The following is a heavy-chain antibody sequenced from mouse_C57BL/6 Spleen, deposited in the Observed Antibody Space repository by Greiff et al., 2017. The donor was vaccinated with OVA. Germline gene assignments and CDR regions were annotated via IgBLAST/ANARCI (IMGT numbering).Heavy chain of an antibody. CDR1: GYTFTSYW. V-gene: IGHV1-69*01. CDR3: ARSGYGNYCFDY. J-gene: IGHJ2*01. Sequence: QVQLQQSGAELVMPGASVKLSCKASGYTFTSYWMHWVKQRPGQGLEWIGEIDPSDSYTNYNQKFKGKSTLTLDKSSSTAYMQLSSLTSEDSAVYYCARSGYGNYCFDYWGQGTTLTVSS. D-gene: IGHD2-10*02. CDR2: IDPSDSYT.